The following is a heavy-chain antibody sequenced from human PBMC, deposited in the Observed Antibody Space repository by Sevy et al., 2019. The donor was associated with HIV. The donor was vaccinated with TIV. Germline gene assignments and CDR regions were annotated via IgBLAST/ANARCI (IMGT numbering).Heavy chain of an antibody. CDR3: ARIKYSSGWTFDY. V-gene: IGHV4-4*02. J-gene: IGHJ4*02. CDR2: IYHSGST. CDR1: GGSISNSNW. D-gene: IGHD6-19*01. Sequence: SETLSLTCAVSGGSISNSNWWSWVRQPPGKGLEWIGEIYHSGSTNYNPSLKSRVTISVDKSKNQFSLKLSSVTAADTAVYYCARIKYSSGWTFDYWGQGTLVTVSS.